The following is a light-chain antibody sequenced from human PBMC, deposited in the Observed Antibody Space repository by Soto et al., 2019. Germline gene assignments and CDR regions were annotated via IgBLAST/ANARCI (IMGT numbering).Light chain of an antibody. Sequence: EILMTQSPATLSVSPGERATLSCRASQSVGGNLAWYQQKPGQAPRLLIYDASTRATDVPARFSGSGSGTEFTLTISSLQSEDFAVYYGQHYNNWPPMYTFGQGTKLEIE. CDR2: DAS. J-gene: IGKJ2*01. CDR1: QSVGGN. V-gene: IGKV3-15*01. CDR3: QHYNNWPPMYT.